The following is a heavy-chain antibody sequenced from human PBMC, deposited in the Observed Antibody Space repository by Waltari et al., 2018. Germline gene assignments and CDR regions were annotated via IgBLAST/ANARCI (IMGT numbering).Heavy chain of an antibody. D-gene: IGHD2-2*01. J-gene: IGHJ3*02. CDR1: GFSVRTCG. Sequence: QVQLVESGGGVVQPGRSVRLSCAVSGFSVRTCGMHWVRQSAGKGLEWVAFIQYDESTIHYADSVRGRFTVSRDTSKNMVALQMNSLTVEDSSIYFCAREVSRYFIHAFDIRGQGTMVIVSS. V-gene: IGHV3-33*01. CDR2: IQYDESTI. CDR3: AREVSRYFIHAFDI.